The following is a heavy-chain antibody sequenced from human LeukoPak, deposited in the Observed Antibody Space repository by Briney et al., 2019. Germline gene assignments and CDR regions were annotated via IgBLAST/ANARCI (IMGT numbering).Heavy chain of an antibody. J-gene: IGHJ4*02. D-gene: IGHD3-10*01. Sequence: SKTLPLTCTVSGGSVSSGSYYWSWIRQPPGKGLEWIGYIYYSGSTNYNPSLKSRVTISVDTSKNQFSLKLSSVTAADTAVYYCASTSGVTMVRGVSFDYWGQGTLVTVSS. CDR1: GGSVSSGSYY. CDR2: IYYSGST. V-gene: IGHV4-61*01. CDR3: ASTSGVTMVRGVSFDY.